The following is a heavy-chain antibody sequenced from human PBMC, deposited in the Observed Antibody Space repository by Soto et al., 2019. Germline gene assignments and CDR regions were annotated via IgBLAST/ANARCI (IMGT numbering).Heavy chain of an antibody. Sequence: ASVKVSCKASGGTFSSYAISWVRQAPGQGLEWMGGIIPIFGTAKYAQKFQGRVTITADESTSTAYMELSSLRSEDTAVYYCARDGRYDFWSGYLPMDVWGKGTTVTVSS. CDR2: IIPIFGTA. J-gene: IGHJ6*03. CDR3: ARDGRYDFWSGYLPMDV. D-gene: IGHD3-3*01. CDR1: GGTFSSYA. V-gene: IGHV1-69*13.